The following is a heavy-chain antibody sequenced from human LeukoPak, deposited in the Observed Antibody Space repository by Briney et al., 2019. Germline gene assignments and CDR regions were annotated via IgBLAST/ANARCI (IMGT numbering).Heavy chain of an antibody. CDR3: ARDGVTMVRGNYGMDV. J-gene: IGHJ6*02. CDR2: IYYSGST. V-gene: IGHV4-31*03. Sequence: SETLSLTCTVSGGSISSGGYYWSWLRQHPGKGLEWIGYIYYSGSTYYNPSLKSRVTISVDTSKNQFSLKLSSETAADTAVYYCARDGVTMVRGNYGMDVWGQGTTVTVSS. CDR1: GGSISSGGYY. D-gene: IGHD3-10*01.